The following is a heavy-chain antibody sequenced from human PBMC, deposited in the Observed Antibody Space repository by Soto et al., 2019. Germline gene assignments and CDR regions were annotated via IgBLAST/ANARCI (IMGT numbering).Heavy chain of an antibody. J-gene: IGHJ6*02. D-gene: IGHD2-15*01. CDR1: GYSFTSYW. V-gene: IGHV5-51*01. Sequence: GESRKISCKGSGYSFTSYWIGWVRQMPGKGLEWMGIIYPGDSDTRYSPSFQGQVTISADKSISTAYLQWSSLKASDTAMYYCARLVAANYYYYYGMDVWGQGTTVTVSS. CDR3: ARLVAANYYYYYGMDV. CDR2: IYPGDSDT.